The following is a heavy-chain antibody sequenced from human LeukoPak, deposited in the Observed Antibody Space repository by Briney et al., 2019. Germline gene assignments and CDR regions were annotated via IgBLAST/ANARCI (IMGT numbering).Heavy chain of an antibody. V-gene: IGHV4-59*01. CDR3: ARGVVKNPYSSSWYGAFDI. D-gene: IGHD6-13*01. CDR1: GGSISSYY. CDR2: IYYSGST. Sequence: SETLSLTCTVSGGSISSYYWSWIRQPPGKGLEWIGYIYYSGSTNYNPSLKSRVTIPVDTSKNQFSLKLSSVTAADTAVYYCARGVVKNPYSSSWYGAFDIWGQGTMVTVSS. J-gene: IGHJ3*02.